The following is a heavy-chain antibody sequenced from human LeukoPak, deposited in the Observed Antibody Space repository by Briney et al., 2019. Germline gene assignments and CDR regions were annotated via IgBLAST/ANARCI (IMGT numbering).Heavy chain of an antibody. CDR3: ARDRDGYPYYFDY. V-gene: IGHV4-59*01. Sequence: SETLSLTCTVSGGSISSYYWSWIRQPPGKGLEWIGYIYYSGSTNYNPSLKSRVTISVDTSKNQFSLKLSSVTAADTAVYYCARDRDGYPYYFDYWGQGTLVTVPS. J-gene: IGHJ4*02. CDR1: GGSISSYY. CDR2: IYYSGST. D-gene: IGHD5-24*01.